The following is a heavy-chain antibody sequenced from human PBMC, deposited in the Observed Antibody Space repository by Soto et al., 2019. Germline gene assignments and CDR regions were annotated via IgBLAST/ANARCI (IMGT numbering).Heavy chain of an antibody. CDR1: GGSISSGDYY. V-gene: IGHV4-30-4*01. J-gene: IGHJ5*02. D-gene: IGHD3-10*01. CDR3: ATAFDGYGSGSYPEFDP. Sequence: SETLSLTCTVSGGSISSGDYYWSWIRQPPGKGLEWIGYIYYSGSTYYNPSLKSRVTISVDTSKNQFSLKLRSVTAADTAVYYCATAFDGYGSGSYPEFDPWGQGTLVTVSS. CDR2: IYYSGST.